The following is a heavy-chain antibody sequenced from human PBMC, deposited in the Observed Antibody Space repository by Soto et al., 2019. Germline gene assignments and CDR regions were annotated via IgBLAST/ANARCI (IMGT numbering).Heavy chain of an antibody. CDR1: GFTFSSYE. J-gene: IGHJ4*02. D-gene: IGHD1-26*01. CDR3: ASDSTDSGSLDY. V-gene: IGHV3-48*03. Sequence: DVQLVESGGDLVQPGGSLRLSCAASGFTFSSYEMNWVRQAPGKGLEWVSYIGSSGSGIYYADFVKGRFTISRDNAKKSLCLQLNGLRAEETAVYYCASDSTDSGSLDYCGQGTLVAVSS. CDR2: IGSSGSGI.